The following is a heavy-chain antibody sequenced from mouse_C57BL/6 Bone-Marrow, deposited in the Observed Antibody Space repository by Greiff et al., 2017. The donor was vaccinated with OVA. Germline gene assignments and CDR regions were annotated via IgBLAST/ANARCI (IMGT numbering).Heavy chain of an antibody. D-gene: IGHD1-1*01. V-gene: IGHV5-17*01. Sequence: EVQRVESGGGLVKPGGSLKLSCAASGFTFSDYGMHWVRQAPEKGLEWVAYISSGSSTIYYADTGKGRFTISRDNAKNTLFLQMTSLRSEDTAMYYCAITTVVATDFDYWGQGTTLTVSS. CDR3: AITTVVATDFDY. CDR2: ISSGSSTI. CDR1: GFTFSDYG. J-gene: IGHJ2*01.